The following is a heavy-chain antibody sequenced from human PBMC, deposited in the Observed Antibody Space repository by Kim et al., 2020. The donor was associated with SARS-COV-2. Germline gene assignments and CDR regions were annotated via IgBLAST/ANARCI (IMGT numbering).Heavy chain of an antibody. V-gene: IGHV1-8*01. D-gene: IGHD3-10*01. CDR3: AREGRPVRYYCYYYGMDV. Sequence: ASVKVSCKASGYTFTSYDINWVRQATGQGLEWMGWMNPNSGNTGYAQKFQGRVTMTRNTSISTAYMELSSLRSEDTAVYYCAREGRPVRYYCYYYGMDVWGQGTTVTVSS. J-gene: IGHJ6*02. CDR1: GYTFTSYD. CDR2: MNPNSGNT.